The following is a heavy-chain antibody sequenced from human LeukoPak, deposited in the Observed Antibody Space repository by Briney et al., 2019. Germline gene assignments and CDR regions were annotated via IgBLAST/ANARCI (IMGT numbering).Heavy chain of an antibody. V-gene: IGHV5-51*01. CDR1: GYSFTSYW. J-gene: IGHJ6*03. Sequence: GESLKISCKGSGYSFTSYWIGWVRQMPGKGLEWMGIIYPGDSDTRYSPSFQGQVTISADKSISTAYLQWSSLKASDTAMYYCARLTAGKSSYYYYYMDVWGKGTTVTISS. CDR3: ARLTAGKSSYYYYYMDV. CDR2: IYPGDSDT. D-gene: IGHD6-19*01.